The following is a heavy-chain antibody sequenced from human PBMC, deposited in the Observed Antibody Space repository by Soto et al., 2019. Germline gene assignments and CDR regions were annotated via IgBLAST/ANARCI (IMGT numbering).Heavy chain of an antibody. Sequence: GWSLRLSCASSVFSFRDYDMHWVRQRKGKGLEWVSALGAARDPYYVGSVKGRFSVSRDNAQNSLFLQMNNLRVDDTAVYFCARAYLGRLPRRADYYYAMDVWGRGTTVTVSS. CDR3: ARAYLGRLPRRADYYYAMDV. CDR1: VFSFRDYD. V-gene: IGHV3-13*05. CDR2: LGAARDP. D-gene: IGHD1-26*01. J-gene: IGHJ6*02.